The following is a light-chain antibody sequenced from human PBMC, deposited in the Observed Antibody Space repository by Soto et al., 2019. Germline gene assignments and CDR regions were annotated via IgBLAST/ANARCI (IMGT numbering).Light chain of an antibody. Sequence: IQMTQSPSSLSASVGDRVTITCQASQDISNYLNWYQQKPGKAPNLLIYAASTLQSGVPSRFSGSGSGTDFTLTISSLQPEDYATYYCQQSYSNPRTFGQGTKVDIK. CDR2: AAS. V-gene: IGKV1-39*01. CDR3: QQSYSNPRT. CDR1: QDISNY. J-gene: IGKJ1*01.